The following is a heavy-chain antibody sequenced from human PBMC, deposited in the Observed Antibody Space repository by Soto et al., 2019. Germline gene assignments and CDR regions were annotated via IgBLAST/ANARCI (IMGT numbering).Heavy chain of an antibody. Sequence: SETLSLTCTVSGGSISSSSYYWGWIRQPPGKGLEWIGSIYCSGSTYYNPSLKSRVTISVDTSKNRFSLKLSSVTAADTAVYYCARWSTTLDAFDIWGQGTMVTVSS. J-gene: IGHJ3*02. CDR3: ARWSTTLDAFDI. CDR2: IYCSGST. V-gene: IGHV4-39*01. CDR1: GGSISSSSYY. D-gene: IGHD4-17*01.